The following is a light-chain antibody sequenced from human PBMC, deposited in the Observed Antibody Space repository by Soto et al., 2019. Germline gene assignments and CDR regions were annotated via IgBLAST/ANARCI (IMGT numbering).Light chain of an antibody. J-gene: IGLJ2*01. CDR3: CSYAGSSTLSVV. CDR1: SSDVGRYNL. CDR2: EGS. V-gene: IGLV2-23*01. Sequence: QSALTQPASVSGSPGQSITISCTGTSSDVGRYNLVSWYQQHTGKSPKLMIYEGSKRPSGVANRFSGSKSGNTASLTISGLQAEDEADYYCCSYAGSSTLSVVFGGGTKVTVL.